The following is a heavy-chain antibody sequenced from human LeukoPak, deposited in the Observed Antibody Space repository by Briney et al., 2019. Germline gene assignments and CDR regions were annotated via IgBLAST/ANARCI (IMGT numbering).Heavy chain of an antibody. CDR3: ATIPPYYDFWSGPDY. J-gene: IGHJ4*02. CDR2: FDPEDGET. V-gene: IGHV1-24*01. Sequence: ASVKVSCKVAGYTLTELSMHWVRQAPGKGLEWMGGFDPEDGETIYAQKFQGRVTMTEDTSTDTAYMELSSLRSEDTAVYYCATIPPYYDFWSGPDYWGQGTLVTVSS. CDR1: GYTLTELS. D-gene: IGHD3-3*01.